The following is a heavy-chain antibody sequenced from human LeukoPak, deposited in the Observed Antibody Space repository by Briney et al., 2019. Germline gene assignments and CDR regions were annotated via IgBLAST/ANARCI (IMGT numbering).Heavy chain of an antibody. D-gene: IGHD1-26*01. CDR2: IWYDGSNK. V-gene: IGHV3-33*01. CDR1: GFTFSSYG. J-gene: IGHJ4*02. CDR3: ARGSGSYRPLDY. Sequence: GGSLRLSCAASGFTFSSYGMHWVRQAPGKGLEWVALIWYDGSNKYYADSVKGRLTISRDNSKNTLYLQMNSLRAEDTAVYYCARGSGSYRPLDYWGQGTLVTVSS.